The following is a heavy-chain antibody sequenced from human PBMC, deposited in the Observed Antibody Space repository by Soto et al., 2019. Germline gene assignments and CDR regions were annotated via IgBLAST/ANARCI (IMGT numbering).Heavy chain of an antibody. D-gene: IGHD2-21*01. V-gene: IGHV1-46*01. CDR1: GYTFTTYY. Sequence: QVHLVQSGAEVKKPGASVKVSCKASGYTFTTYYIHWVRQAPAQGLEWMGVITPSGGSTTYARKFQGRATMTRDTSTRTVSLGLSGLRSEYTAVYYGARDQRDRYEHRSPDYWDFVMEVWGQGNTVTFCS. CDR2: ITPSGGST. CDR3: ARDQRDRYEHRSPDYWDFVMEV. J-gene: IGHJ6*02.